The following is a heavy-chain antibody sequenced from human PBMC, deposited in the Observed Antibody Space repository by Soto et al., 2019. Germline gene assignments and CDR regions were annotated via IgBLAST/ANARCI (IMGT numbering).Heavy chain of an antibody. V-gene: IGHV3-48*02. J-gene: IGHJ5*02. CDR2: ISSSSSTI. CDR3: ARDLGSGYVYGDNWFDP. D-gene: IGHD5-12*01. CDR1: GFTFSSYS. Sequence: GGSLRRSCAASGFTFSSYSMNWVRQAPGKGLEWVSYISSSSSTIYYADSVKGRFTISRDNAKNSLYLQMNSLRDEDTAVYYCARDLGSGYVYGDNWFDPWGQGTLVTVSS.